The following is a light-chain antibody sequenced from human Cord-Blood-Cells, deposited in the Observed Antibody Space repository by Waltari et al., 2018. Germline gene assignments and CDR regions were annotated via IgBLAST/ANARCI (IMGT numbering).Light chain of an antibody. CDR2: WAS. Sequence: EIVMTQSPATLSVSPGDTATLSCSDSPSVSSNLAWYQQKPGQAPRRLIYWASTRATGIPARFSGRGSGTEFTLTISSLQSEDFAVYYCQQYNNWPRTFGQGTKVEIK. CDR1: PSVSSN. CDR3: QQYNNWPRT. V-gene: IGKV3-15*01. J-gene: IGKJ1*01.